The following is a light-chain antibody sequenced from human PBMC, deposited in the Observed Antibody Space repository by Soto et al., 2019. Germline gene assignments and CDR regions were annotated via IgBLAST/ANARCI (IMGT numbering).Light chain of an antibody. CDR3: SALDDSLDGPV. J-gene: IGLJ7*01. CDR2: INS. CDR1: SSNVGSNT. Sequence: QTVVTQPPSVSGTPGQRVSIFCSGSSSNVGSNTVNWYQQVPGAAPKVVIHINSQRPSGVPDRFSAAKSGTSASLAISGLQSEDEAEYFFSALDDSLDGPVFGGGTPLTVL. V-gene: IGLV1-44*01.